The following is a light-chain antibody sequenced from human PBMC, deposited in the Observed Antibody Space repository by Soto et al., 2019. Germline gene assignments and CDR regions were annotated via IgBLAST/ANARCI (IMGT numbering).Light chain of an antibody. CDR1: ISDVGAYNY. CDR2: EVT. J-gene: IGLJ3*02. CDR3: CSYAGNNIWV. Sequence: QSALTQPPSASGSPGQSVTISCTGTISDVGAYNYVSWYQQYPGKAPKLMIYEVTKRPSGVPDRFSASKSGNSASLTVSGLQTEDEADYYCCSYAGNNIWVFGGGTKLTVL. V-gene: IGLV2-8*01.